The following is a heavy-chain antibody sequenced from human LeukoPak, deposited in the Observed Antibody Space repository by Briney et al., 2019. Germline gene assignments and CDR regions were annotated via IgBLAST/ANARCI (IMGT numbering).Heavy chain of an antibody. CDR3: ARLIAAAGTGAFDI. D-gene: IGHD6-13*01. V-gene: IGHV4-59*01. Sequence: SETLSLTCTVSGGSISSYYWSWIRQPPGKGLEWIGYIYYSGSTNYNPSLKSRVTISVDTSKNQFSLKLSSVTAADTAVYYCARLIAAAGTGAFDIWGQGTMVTVSS. CDR2: IYYSGST. J-gene: IGHJ3*02. CDR1: GGSISSYY.